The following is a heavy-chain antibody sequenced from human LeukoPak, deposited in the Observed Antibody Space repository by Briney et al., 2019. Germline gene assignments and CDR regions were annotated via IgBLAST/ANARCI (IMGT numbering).Heavy chain of an antibody. Sequence: PGGSLRLSCAASGLTFSDYYISWTRQAPRKGPEWVSYMSSSSSHTQYADAVKGRFTSSRDNAKNSLYLQVNSLRAEDTAVYYCARVVVVGENWFDPWGQGTLVIVSS. J-gene: IGHJ5*02. CDR1: GLTFSDYY. D-gene: IGHD2-15*01. CDR2: MSSSSSHT. V-gene: IGHV3-11*06. CDR3: ARVVVVGENWFDP.